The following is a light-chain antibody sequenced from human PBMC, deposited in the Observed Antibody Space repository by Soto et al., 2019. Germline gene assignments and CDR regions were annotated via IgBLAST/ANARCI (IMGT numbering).Light chain of an antibody. J-gene: IGKJ1*01. V-gene: IGKV1-8*01. CDR3: QQYSSCPWT. CDR2: AAS. CDR1: QGISNY. Sequence: AIRMTQSPSSLSASTGDRVTITCRASQGISNYLVWYQQKPGKTPKVLIHAASTLQSGVSSRFSGSGSGTDFTLTIRSLQSEDFATYYCQQYSSCPWTFGQGTKVEV.